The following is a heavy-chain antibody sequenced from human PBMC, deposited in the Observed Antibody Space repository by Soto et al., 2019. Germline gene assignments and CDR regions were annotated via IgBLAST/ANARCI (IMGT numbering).Heavy chain of an antibody. D-gene: IGHD7-27*01. CDR1: GFTLTNYD. Sequence: QVLLVQSGAEVKKPGASVKVSCEASGFTLTNYDINWVRQATGQGLEWMGWMNPNTGNAGYAERFQGRVTMTRDISISTAYMEVSILRSEDTAVYYCARVELGGGLDYWGQGTLVTVSS. CDR3: ARVELGGGLDY. V-gene: IGHV1-8*01. CDR2: MNPNTGNA. J-gene: IGHJ4*02.